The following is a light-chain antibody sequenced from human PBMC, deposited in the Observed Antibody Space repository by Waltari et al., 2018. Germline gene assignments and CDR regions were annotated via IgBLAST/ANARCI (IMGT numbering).Light chain of an antibody. CDR1: SSDVGGYKH. CDR2: EVS. CDR3: SSYTSSSTPVV. V-gene: IGLV2-14*01. Sequence: QSALTQPASVSGSPGQSITISCTGTSSDVGGYKHVSWYQQPPGKAPKLMIYEVSNRPSGVSNRFSGSKSGNTASLTISGLQAEDEADYYCSSYTSSSTPVVFGGGTKLTVL. J-gene: IGLJ2*01.